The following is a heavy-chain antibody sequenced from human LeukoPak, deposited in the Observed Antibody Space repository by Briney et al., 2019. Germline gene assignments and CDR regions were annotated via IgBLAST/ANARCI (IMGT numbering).Heavy chain of an antibody. CDR1: GFTVSSNY. D-gene: IGHD3-10*01. CDR3: ARGYGSGSYPFDY. V-gene: IGHV3-53*01. Sequence: GGSLRLSCAASGFTVSSNYMSWVRQAPGKGLEWVSVIYSGGSTYYADSVKGRFTISRDNSKNTLYLQMNSLRAEDTAVYYCARGYGSGSYPFDYWGQGTPVTVSS. CDR2: IYSGGST. J-gene: IGHJ4*02.